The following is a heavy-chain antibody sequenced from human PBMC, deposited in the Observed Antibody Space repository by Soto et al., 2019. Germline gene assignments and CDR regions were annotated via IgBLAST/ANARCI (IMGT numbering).Heavy chain of an antibody. CDR3: ARDHPYSTPSNAPID. Sequence: ASVKVSCKASGYTFTSYSISWVRQAPGQGLEWMGWISAYNGNTNYAQKLQGRVTMTTDTSTSTAYMELRSLRSDDTAVYYCARDHPYSTPSNAPIDWGQGTLVTVSS. D-gene: IGHD2-21*01. J-gene: IGHJ4*02. CDR1: GYTFTSYS. CDR2: ISAYNGNT. V-gene: IGHV1-18*01.